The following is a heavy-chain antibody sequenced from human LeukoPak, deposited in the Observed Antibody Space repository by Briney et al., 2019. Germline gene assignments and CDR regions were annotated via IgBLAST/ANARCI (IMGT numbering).Heavy chain of an antibody. CDR2: IFYSGST. CDR3: ARASITYYYYYYMGV. Sequence: SETLSLTCTVSGGSISSYYWSWIRQPPGKGLEWIGYIFYSGSTNYNPSLKSRVTISVDTSKNQFSLKLSSVTAADTAVYYCARASITYYYYYYMGVWGKGTTVTVSS. D-gene: IGHD1-14*01. J-gene: IGHJ6*03. V-gene: IGHV4-59*01. CDR1: GGSISSYY.